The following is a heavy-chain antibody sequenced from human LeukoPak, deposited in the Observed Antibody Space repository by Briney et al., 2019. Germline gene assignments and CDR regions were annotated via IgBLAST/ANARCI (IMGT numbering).Heavy chain of an antibody. Sequence: PSETLSLTCTVSGVSISSYYWSWIRQPPGKGLERIGYIYYSGSTNYNPSLKSRVTISVDTSKNQFSLKLSSVTAADTAVYYCARGRVAVADEFDYWGQGTLVTVSS. CDR1: GVSISSYY. V-gene: IGHV4-59*01. D-gene: IGHD6-19*01. CDR3: ARGRVAVADEFDY. CDR2: IYYSGST. J-gene: IGHJ4*02.